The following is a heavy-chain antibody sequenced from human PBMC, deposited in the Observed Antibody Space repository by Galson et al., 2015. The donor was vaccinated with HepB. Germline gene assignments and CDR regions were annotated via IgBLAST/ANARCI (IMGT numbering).Heavy chain of an antibody. J-gene: IGHJ3*02. CDR2: IWYDGSNK. D-gene: IGHD3-22*01. Sequence: SLRLSCAASGFIFSSYGMHWVRQAPGKGLEWVAVIWYDGSNKYYADSVKGRFTISRDNFKNTLYLQMNSLRAEDTAVYYCARDGDYDSSGLDAFDIWGQGTMVTVSS. CDR3: ARDGDYDSSGLDAFDI. V-gene: IGHV3-33*01. CDR1: GFIFSSYG.